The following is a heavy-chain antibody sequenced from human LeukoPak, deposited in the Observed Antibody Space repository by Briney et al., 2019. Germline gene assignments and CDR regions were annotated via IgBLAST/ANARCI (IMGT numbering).Heavy chain of an antibody. CDR1: GFTFTNAW. CDR2: ISSNSTM. D-gene: IGHD3-3*01. Sequence: GGSLRLSCAASGFTFTNAWMNWVRQAPGKGLEWVSYISSNSTMYYADSVKGRFTISRDNAKNSLYLQMNSLRAEDTAVYYCARGFWSSSGYWGQGTLVTVSS. V-gene: IGHV3-69-1*01. J-gene: IGHJ4*02. CDR3: ARGFWSSSGY.